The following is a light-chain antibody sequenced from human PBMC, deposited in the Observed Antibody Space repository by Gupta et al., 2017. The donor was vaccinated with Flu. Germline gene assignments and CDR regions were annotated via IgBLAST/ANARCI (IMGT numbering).Light chain of an antibody. CDR3: QTWGTGIGV. CDR2: LNSDGSH. Sequence: QLVLTQSPSASASLGASVKPTCTLSSGHSSYAIAWHQQQPEKGPRYLMKLNSDGSHTKGDGIPDRFSGPSSGAERYLTISSLQSEDEADYYCQTWGTGIGVFGGGTKLTVL. V-gene: IGLV4-69*01. CDR1: SGHSSYA. J-gene: IGLJ2*01.